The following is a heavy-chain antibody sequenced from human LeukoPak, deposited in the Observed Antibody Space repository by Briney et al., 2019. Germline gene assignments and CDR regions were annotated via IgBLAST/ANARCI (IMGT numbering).Heavy chain of an antibody. CDR2: ISYDGSNK. Sequence: GRSLRLSCAAYGFTFSSYGMQWVRQAPGKGLEWVAVISYDGSNKYYADSVKGRFTISRDNSKNTLYLQMNSLRAEDTAVYYCAKDRSWAGDYWGQGTLVTVSS. CDR3: AKDRSWAGDY. CDR1: GFTFSSYG. D-gene: IGHD6-13*01. V-gene: IGHV3-30*18. J-gene: IGHJ4*02.